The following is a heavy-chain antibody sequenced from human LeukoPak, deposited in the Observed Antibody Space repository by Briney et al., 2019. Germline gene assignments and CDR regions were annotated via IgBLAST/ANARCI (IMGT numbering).Heavy chain of an antibody. CDR2: IYTSGST. Sequence: SETLPLTCTVSGGSISSYYWSWIRQPAGKGLEWIGRIYTSGSTNYNPSLKSRVTMSVDTSKNQFSLKLSSVTAADTAVYYCARARGSLSGSYYVLVPFPPEHDAFDIWGQGTMVTVSS. D-gene: IGHD1-26*01. V-gene: IGHV4-4*07. CDR3: ARARGSLSGSYYVLVPFPPEHDAFDI. CDR1: GGSISSYY. J-gene: IGHJ3*02.